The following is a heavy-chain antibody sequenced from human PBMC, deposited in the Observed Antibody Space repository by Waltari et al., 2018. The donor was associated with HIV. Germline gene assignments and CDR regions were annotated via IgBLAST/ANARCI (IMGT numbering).Heavy chain of an antibody. V-gene: IGHV1-8*01. CDR3: ARSRPGAVFGDN. Sequence: QVQLVQSGAEVKQPGASVKVSCKTSGYDFSTFDINWVRQATGQGLKWMGWSSPKSGKTGYAQKFHGRLSMTRDTSIDTAYMELSRLTSRDTAVYYCARSRPGAVFGDNWGQGTLVVVSS. J-gene: IGHJ4*02. CDR2: SSPKSGKT. D-gene: IGHD3-3*01. CDR1: GYDFSTFD.